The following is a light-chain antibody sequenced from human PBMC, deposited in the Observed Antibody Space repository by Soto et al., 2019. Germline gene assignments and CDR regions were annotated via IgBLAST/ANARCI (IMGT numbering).Light chain of an antibody. CDR3: QQYNDWPIT. CDR2: GAS. J-gene: IGKJ5*01. CDR1: QSVSSD. Sequence: EIVMTQSPATLSVSPGERATLSCRASQSVSSDLAWYHQKPGQAPRLLIYGASTRATGFPARFSGSGSGTEFTLTISSLQSEDFAVYYCQQYNDWPITFGQGTRREIK. V-gene: IGKV3-15*01.